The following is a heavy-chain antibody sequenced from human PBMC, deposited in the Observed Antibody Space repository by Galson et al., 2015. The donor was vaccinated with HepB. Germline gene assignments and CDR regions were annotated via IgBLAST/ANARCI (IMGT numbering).Heavy chain of an antibody. CDR3: ARRFDISGYARHAFDI. J-gene: IGHJ3*02. CDR2: IYPGDSDT. V-gene: IGHV5-51*01. Sequence: QSGAEVKKPGESLKISCKTSGYRFTTYWIGWVRQMPGKGLEWMGNIYPGDSDTRYSPSFQGQVTISADQSISTAYLQWSSLKASDTATYYCARRFDISGYARHAFDIWSQGTMVTVSS. D-gene: IGHD3-22*01. CDR1: GYRFTTYW.